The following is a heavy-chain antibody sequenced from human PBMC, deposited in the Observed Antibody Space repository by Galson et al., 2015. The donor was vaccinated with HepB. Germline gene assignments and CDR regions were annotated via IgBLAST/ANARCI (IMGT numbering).Heavy chain of an antibody. J-gene: IGHJ6*03. D-gene: IGHD1-1*01. V-gene: IGHV1-58*01. CDR2: IVVGSGNT. Sequence: SVKVSCKASGFTFTSSAVQWVRQARGQRLEWIGWIVVGSGNTNYAQKFQERVTITRDMSTSTAYMELSSLRSEDTAVYYCAADDTSTNAREAYYYYYSMDVWGKGTTVTVSS. CDR1: GFTFTSSA. CDR3: AADDTSTNAREAYYYYYSMDV.